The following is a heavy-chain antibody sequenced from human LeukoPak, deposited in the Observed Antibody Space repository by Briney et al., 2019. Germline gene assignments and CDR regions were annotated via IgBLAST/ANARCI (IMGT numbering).Heavy chain of an antibody. CDR3: ANLGDGYKGIDY. Sequence: GGSLRLSCAASGFAFSSYAMSWVRQAPGKGLEWVSAISGSGGSTYYADSVKGRFTISRDNSKNTLYLQMNSLRAEDTAVYYCANLGDGYKGIDYWGQGTLVTVSS. D-gene: IGHD5-24*01. CDR1: GFAFSSYA. J-gene: IGHJ4*02. CDR2: ISGSGGST. V-gene: IGHV3-23*01.